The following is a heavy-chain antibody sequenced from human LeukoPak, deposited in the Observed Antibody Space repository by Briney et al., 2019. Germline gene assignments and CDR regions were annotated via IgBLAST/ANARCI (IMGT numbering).Heavy chain of an antibody. D-gene: IGHD3-10*01. J-gene: IGHJ4*02. CDR3: ATGIVAIKSRFFDY. CDR2: IYYRGST. CDR1: GNSIRSSSYY. V-gene: IGHV4-39*01. Sequence: SETLSLTCAVSGNSIRSSSYYWGWIRQPPGKGLEWIGSIYYRGSTYYNPSLKSRVTISVDTSKSQFSLELTSVTVADTAVYFCATGIVAIKSRFFDYWGQGSLITVSS.